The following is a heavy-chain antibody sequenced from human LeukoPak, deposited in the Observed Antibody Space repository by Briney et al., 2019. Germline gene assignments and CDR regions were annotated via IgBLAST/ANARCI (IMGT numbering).Heavy chain of an antibody. CDR3: ARFSEEGDAFDI. CDR1: GGSISSYY. D-gene: IGHD6-19*01. Sequence: SETLSLTCTVSGGSISSYYWSWIRQPPGKGLEWIGYIYYGGSTNYNPSLKSRVTISVDTSKNQFSLKLSSVTAADTAVYYCARFSEEGDAFDIWGQGTMVTVSS. J-gene: IGHJ3*02. V-gene: IGHV4-59*01. CDR2: IYYGGST.